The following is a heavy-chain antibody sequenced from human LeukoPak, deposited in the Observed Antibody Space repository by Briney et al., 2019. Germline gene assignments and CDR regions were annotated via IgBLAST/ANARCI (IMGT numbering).Heavy chain of an antibody. CDR1: GFIVSSTY. CDR2: IYSGDST. V-gene: IGHV3-53*01. CDR3: AKNRVGASGLAEYFEH. Sequence: GGSLRLSCAASGFIVSSTYMNWVRQAPGKGLEWVSIIYSGDSTYYADSVKGRFTISRDNSRNTVYLQMNSPRAEDTAVYYCAKNRVGASGLAEYFEHWDQGTLVAVSS. J-gene: IGHJ1*01. D-gene: IGHD1-26*01.